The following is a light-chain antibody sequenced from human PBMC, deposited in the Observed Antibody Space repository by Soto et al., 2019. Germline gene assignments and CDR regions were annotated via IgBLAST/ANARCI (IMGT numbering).Light chain of an antibody. V-gene: IGLV2-14*01. CDR2: EVS. Sequence: QSALTQPASVSGSPGQSITISCTGTSSVVGGYNYVSWYQQHPGKAPKLMIYEVSNRPSGVSNRFSGSKSGNTASLTISGLQAEDEADYYCSSYTSSSTLSWVFGGGTKLTVL. CDR1: SSVVGGYNY. CDR3: SSYTSSSTLSWV. J-gene: IGLJ3*02.